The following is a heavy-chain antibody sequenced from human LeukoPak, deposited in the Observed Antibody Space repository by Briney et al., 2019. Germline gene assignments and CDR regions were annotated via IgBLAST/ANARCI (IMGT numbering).Heavy chain of an antibody. V-gene: IGHV5-51*01. CDR2: VYSGDSDS. J-gene: IGHJ4*02. Sequence: GESLKISCKGSGYTFSDYFNAWVRQMSGKGLEWMGVVYSGDSDSTYSPSFEGQITISADKSITTAFLQWSRLNASDTATYYCVRMAYNSRFFDLWGQGTVVTVSS. CDR3: VRMAYNSRFFDL. D-gene: IGHD1-1*01. CDR1: GYTFSDYF.